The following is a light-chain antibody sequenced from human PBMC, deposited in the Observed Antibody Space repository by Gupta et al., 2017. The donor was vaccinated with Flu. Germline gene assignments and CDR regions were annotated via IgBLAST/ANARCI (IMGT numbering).Light chain of an antibody. CDR1: QSLLFRSSNKNY. CDR3: QQDDYTPLT. V-gene: IGKV4-1*01. J-gene: IGKJ4*01. CDR2: WAS. Sequence: DIVMTQSPDSLAVSLGERATINCKSSQSLLFRSSNKNYLAWYQQKPGQPPKLLIYWASTRESGVPDRFSDSGSGTDFTLTISSLQAEDVAVYYCQQDDYTPLTFGGGTQVEVK.